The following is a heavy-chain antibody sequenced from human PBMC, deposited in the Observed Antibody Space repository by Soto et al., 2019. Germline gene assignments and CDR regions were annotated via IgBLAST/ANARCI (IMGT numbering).Heavy chain of an antibody. J-gene: IGHJ6*02. CDR2: IKQDGSEE. CDR1: GFTFSSYW. CDR3: ARDPDHYDFWSGYSFSGMDV. D-gene: IGHD3-3*01. V-gene: IGHV3-7*03. Sequence: GGSLRLSCAASGFTFSSYWMSWVRQAPGKGLEWVANIKQDGSEEYYVDSVKGRFTISRDNAKNSLYLQMNSLRAEDTAVYYCARDPDHYDFWSGYSFSGMDVWGQGTTVTVSS.